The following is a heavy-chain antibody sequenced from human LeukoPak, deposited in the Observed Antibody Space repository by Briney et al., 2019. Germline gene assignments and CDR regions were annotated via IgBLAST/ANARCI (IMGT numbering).Heavy chain of an antibody. J-gene: IGHJ4*02. CDR1: GFTFSSYA. V-gene: IGHV3-23*01. CDR2: ISGSGGST. Sequence: PGGSLRLSCAASGFTFSSYAMSWVRQAPGKGLEWVSAISGSGGSTYYADSVKSRFTISRDNSKNTLYLQMNSLRAEDTAVYYCAKSPTMVRSYYFDYWGQGTLVTVSS. D-gene: IGHD3-10*01. CDR3: AKSPTMVRSYYFDY.